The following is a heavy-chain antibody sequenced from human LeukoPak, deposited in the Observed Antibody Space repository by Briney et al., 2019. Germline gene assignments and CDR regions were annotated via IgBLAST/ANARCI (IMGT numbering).Heavy chain of an antibody. V-gene: IGHV3-74*01. CDR2: VNTDGSST. D-gene: IGHD4-23*01. CDR1: GFTFSSYW. J-gene: IGHJ4*02. CDR3: ARDQGDGGLDY. Sequence: GGSLRLSCAASGFTFSSYWMHWVRQAPGKGLVWVSRVNTDGSSTSYADSVKGRFTISRDNAKNTLYLQMNSLRAEDTAVYYCARDQGDGGLDYWGQGTLVTVSS.